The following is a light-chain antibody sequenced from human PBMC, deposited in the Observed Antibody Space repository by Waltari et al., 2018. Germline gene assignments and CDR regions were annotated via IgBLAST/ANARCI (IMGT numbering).Light chain of an antibody. J-gene: IGKJ3*01. CDR3: QQYNNWPRV. CDR1: QSVSSN. CDR2: DAS. V-gene: IGKV3-15*01. Sequence: EIVMTQSPATLSVSPGERATLSCRASQSVSSNLVWYQQKPGQAPRLLIYDASTRATGIPARFSGSGSGTESTLTISSLQSEDFAVYHCQQYNNWPRVFGPGTKVDIK.